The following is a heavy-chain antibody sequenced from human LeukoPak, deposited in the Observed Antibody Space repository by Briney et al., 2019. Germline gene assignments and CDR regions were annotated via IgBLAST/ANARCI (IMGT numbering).Heavy chain of an antibody. D-gene: IGHD5-12*01. CDR2: ISTYYGNT. V-gene: IGHV1-18*01. J-gene: IGHJ4*02. CDR3: AATRRSGYVIFDY. Sequence: ASVKVSCKASGYTFTSYGISWVRQAPGQGLEWMGWISTYYGNTNYTQKLQGRVTMTTDTSTSTAYMELRSLRSDDTAVYYCAATRRSGYVIFDYWGQGTLVTVSS. CDR1: GYTFTSYG.